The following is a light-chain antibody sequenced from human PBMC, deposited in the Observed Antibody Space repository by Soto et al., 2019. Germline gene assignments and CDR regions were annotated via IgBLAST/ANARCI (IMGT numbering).Light chain of an antibody. J-gene: IGKJ1*01. CDR2: KAF. CDR3: QQDKSYVTWT. Sequence: DIQMTQSPSTLSASVGDSVTITCRASQSISSWLAWYQQKPGKAPKLLLYKAFSIESRVPSRFSGSGSGTEFTLTISSLQPDDFATYYCQQDKSYVTWTFAQGTKVEIK. CDR1: QSISSW. V-gene: IGKV1-5*03.